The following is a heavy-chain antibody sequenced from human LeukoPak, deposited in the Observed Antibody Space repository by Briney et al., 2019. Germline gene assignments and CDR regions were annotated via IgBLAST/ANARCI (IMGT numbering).Heavy chain of an antibody. CDR2: ISGSGGST. D-gene: IGHD6-13*01. Sequence: GGSLRLSCAASGFTFSSYAMSWVRQAPGRGLEWVSAISGSGGSTYYADSVKGRFTISRDNSKNTLYLQMNSLRAEDTAVYYCAKDSSSWEDYYFDYWGQGTLVTVSS. J-gene: IGHJ4*02. CDR1: GFTFSSYA. CDR3: AKDSSSWEDYYFDY. V-gene: IGHV3-23*01.